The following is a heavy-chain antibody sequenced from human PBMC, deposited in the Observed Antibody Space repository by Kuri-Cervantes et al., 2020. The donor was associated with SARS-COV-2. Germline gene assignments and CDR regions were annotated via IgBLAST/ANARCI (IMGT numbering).Heavy chain of an antibody. D-gene: IGHD3-10*01. J-gene: IGHJ3*02. CDR2: VYFTGST. CDR1: GGSISSGSYY. CDR3: ARGVITMVRGVPNAFDI. V-gene: IGHV4-30-4*08. Sequence: LRLSCTVSGGSISSGSYYWSWIRQPPGKGLEWIGYVYFTGSTYYNPSLKSPVTISLDTSKSQFSLKLSSVTAADTAVYYCARGVITMVRGVPNAFDIWGQGTMVTVSS.